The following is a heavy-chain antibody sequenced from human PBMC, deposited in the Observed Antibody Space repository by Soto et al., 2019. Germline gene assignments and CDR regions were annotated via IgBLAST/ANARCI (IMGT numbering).Heavy chain of an antibody. CDR2: INSDGTTI. CDR3: AIAGSYRFDY. V-gene: IGHV3-74*01. D-gene: IGHD1-26*01. CDR1: GFTFSTSW. Sequence: EVQLVESGGDLIQPGGSLRISCAASGFTFSTSWMHWVRQAPGEGLAWVSRINSDGTTINYADSVKGRFTSSRDNAKNTLYLQMNSLRADDTAVYYCAIAGSYRFDYWGQGTLVTVSS. J-gene: IGHJ4*02.